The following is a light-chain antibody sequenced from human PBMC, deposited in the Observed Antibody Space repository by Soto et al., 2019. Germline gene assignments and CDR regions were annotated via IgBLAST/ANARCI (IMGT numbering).Light chain of an antibody. V-gene: IGLV2-14*03. J-gene: IGLJ1*01. Sequence: QSVLAQPASVSGSPGQSITISCTGASTDVDGYDYFSWYQQHPGQAPKLMIYDVNNRPSGVSYRFSGSKSGDTASLTISGLQAEDDADYYCSSYTSSAPFYVFGTGTKVTVL. CDR1: STDVDGYDY. CDR3: SSYTSSAPFYV. CDR2: DVN.